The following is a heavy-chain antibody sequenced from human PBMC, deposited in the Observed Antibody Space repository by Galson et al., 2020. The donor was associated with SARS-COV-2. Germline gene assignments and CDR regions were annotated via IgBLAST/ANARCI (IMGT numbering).Heavy chain of an antibody. V-gene: IGHV1-2*02. CDR1: GYTFTGYY. J-gene: IGHJ6*02. CDR2: INPNSGGT. D-gene: IGHD2-15*01. Sequence: ASVKVSCKASGYTFTGYYMHWVRQAPGQGLEWMGWINPNSGGTNYAQKFQGRVTMTRDTSISTAYMELSRLRSDDTAVYYCARTKTVVVAATVIYYYGMDVWGQGTTVTVSS. CDR3: ARTKTVVVAATVIYYYGMDV.